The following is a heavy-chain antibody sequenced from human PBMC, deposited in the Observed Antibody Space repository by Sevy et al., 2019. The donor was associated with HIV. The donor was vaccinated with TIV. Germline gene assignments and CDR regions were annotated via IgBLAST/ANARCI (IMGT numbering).Heavy chain of an antibody. V-gene: IGHV3-23*01. J-gene: IGHJ4*02. D-gene: IGHD1-20*01. CDR2: IGSGGTT. CDR3: AKNLRGKYLEGYFDY. CDR1: GFTFNTYA. Sequence: GGSLRLSCTASGFTFNTYAMSWVRRAPGKGLEWVSAIGSGGTTYYVDSVKGRFTISRDNSKTTLYLQMNSLRVDDTAVYYCAKNLRGKYLEGYFDYWGQGILVTVPS.